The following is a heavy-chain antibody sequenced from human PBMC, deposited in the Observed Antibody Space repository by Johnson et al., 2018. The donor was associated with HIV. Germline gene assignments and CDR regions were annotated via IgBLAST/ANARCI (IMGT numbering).Heavy chain of an antibody. J-gene: IGHJ3*02. CDR2: IGTAGDT. Sequence: VQLVESGGGLVQPGGSLRLSCAASGFTFSSYWMSWVRQAPGKGLEWVSAIGTAGDTYYPGSVKGRFTISRENAKNSLYLQMNSLRAWDTAVYYCARSLSSSWYEGAFDIWGQGTMVTVSS. CDR1: GFTFSSYW. D-gene: IGHD6-13*01. CDR3: ARSLSSSWYEGAFDI. V-gene: IGHV3-13*01.